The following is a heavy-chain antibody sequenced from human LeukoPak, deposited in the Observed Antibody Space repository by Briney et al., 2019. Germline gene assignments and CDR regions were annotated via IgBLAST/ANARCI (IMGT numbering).Heavy chain of an antibody. V-gene: IGHV5-51*01. Sequence: GESLKISCKGSGYSFTRYWIGWVRPMPGKGLEWMGIIFPGDSDTRYSPSFQGQVTISADKSNTTAYLQWSSLKASDTAMYYCARQPSTVTTPYYWGQGTLVTVAS. D-gene: IGHD4-17*01. CDR3: ARQPSTVTTPYY. CDR1: GYSFTRYW. J-gene: IGHJ4*02. CDR2: IFPGDSDT.